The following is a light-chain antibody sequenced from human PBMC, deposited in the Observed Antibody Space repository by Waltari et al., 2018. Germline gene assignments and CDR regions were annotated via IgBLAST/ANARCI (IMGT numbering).Light chain of an antibody. V-gene: IGKV1-9*01. Sequence: DIQLTQSPSFLSASVGDRVTITCRASQGISSHLAWYQKKPGKAPKLLIYGASTLGSGVPSGFSGGGSGTEFTLTISSLQPEDFATYYCQQYNNWLPYTFGQGTKLEIK. CDR1: QGISSH. J-gene: IGKJ2*01. CDR2: GAS. CDR3: QQYNNWLPYT.